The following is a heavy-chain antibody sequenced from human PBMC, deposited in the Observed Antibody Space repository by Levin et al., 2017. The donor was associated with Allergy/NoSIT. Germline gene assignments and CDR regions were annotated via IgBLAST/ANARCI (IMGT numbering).Heavy chain of an antibody. J-gene: IGHJ5*02. D-gene: IGHD3-3*01. Sequence: GGSLRLSCAASGFTFSRYWMHWVRQAPGKGLVWVSRIHIDGSNTNYADSVKGRFTISRDSAKSTLYLQMSSLRAEDTAVYYCARGLYDTSYYTIGAWGQGTLVTVSS. CDR1: GFTFSRYW. V-gene: IGHV3-74*01. CDR3: ARGLYDTSYYTIGA. CDR2: IHIDGSNT.